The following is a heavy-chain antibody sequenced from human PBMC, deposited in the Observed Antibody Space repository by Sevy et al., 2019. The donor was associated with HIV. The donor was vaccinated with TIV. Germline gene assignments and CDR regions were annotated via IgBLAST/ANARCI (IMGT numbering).Heavy chain of an antibody. V-gene: IGHV4-34*01. CDR2: INHTEVT. CDR1: SGSFSDFY. J-gene: IGHJ4*02. CDR3: VRFDTKIKIFGVTRGAD. Sequence: SETLSLTCTVYSGSFSDFYWNWIRQSPGKGLEWIGEINHTEVTNYNPSLKSRVTISADASNRQFSLKLTSVTAADTAVYYCVRFDTKIKIFGVTRGADWGPGTLVTVSS. D-gene: IGHD3-3*01.